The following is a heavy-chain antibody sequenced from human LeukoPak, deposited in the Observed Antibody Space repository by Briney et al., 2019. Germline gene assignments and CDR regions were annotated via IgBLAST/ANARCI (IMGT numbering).Heavy chain of an antibody. J-gene: IGHJ6*02. V-gene: IGHV1-2*06. Sequence: APVKVSCKASGYTFTGYYMHWVRQAPGQGLEWMGRINPNSGGTNYAQKFQGRVTMTRDTSISTAYMELSRLRSDDTAVYYCAGEDYYYGMDVWDQGTTVTVSS. CDR1: GYTFTGYY. CDR2: INPNSGGT. CDR3: AGEDYYYGMDV.